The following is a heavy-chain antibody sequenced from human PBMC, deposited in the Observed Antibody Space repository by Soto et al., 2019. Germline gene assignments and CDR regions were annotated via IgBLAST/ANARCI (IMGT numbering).Heavy chain of an antibody. CDR3: AKDVVVGATPGLGDYYYYYGMDV. J-gene: IGHJ6*02. CDR2: ISYDGSNK. Sequence: HPGGSLRLSCAASGFTFSSYGMHWVRQAPGKGLEWVALISYDGSNKYYADSVKGRFTISRDNSKNTLYLQMNSLRAEDTAVYYCAKDVVVGATPGLGDYYYYYGMDVWGQGTTVTVSS. V-gene: IGHV3-30*18. CDR1: GFTFSSYG. D-gene: IGHD1-26*01.